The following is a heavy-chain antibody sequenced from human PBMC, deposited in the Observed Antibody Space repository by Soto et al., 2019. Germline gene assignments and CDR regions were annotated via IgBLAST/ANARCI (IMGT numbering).Heavy chain of an antibody. J-gene: IGHJ4*02. CDR1: DGSMSSYY. CDR3: ARTTAVPNTLRSRYFFDY. V-gene: IGHV4-59*01. Sequence: CLTGTVSDGSMSSYYWSWIRQPPGKRLEWIGYVYYSGTTNYNPSLKSRVTISVDLSKNQFSLRLSSVTTADTALYYCARTTAVPNTLRSRYFFDYWGQGTLVTVSS. CDR2: VYYSGTT. D-gene: IGHD4-17*01.